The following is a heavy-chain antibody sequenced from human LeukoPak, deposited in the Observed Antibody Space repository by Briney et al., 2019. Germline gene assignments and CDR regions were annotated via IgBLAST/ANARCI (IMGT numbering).Heavy chain of an antibody. CDR1: GASISSSGYY. D-gene: IGHD4-17*01. CDR2: SYYSGST. V-gene: IGHV4-39*01. Sequence: SETLSLTCTVSGASISSSGYYWGWIRQPPGKGLEWIGSSYYSGSTSYNPSLKSRVTISVDTSKNQFSLKLSSVTAADTAVYYCARPVTTTPFDYWGQGTLVTVSS. J-gene: IGHJ4*02. CDR3: ARPVTTTPFDY.